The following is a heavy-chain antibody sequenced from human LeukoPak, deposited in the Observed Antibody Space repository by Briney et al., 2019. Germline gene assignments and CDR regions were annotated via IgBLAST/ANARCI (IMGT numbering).Heavy chain of an antibody. Sequence: PGGSLRLSCAASGFTFSSYGMSWVRQAPGKGLEWVSAISGSGGSTYYADSVKGRFTISRDNSKNTLYLQMNSLRAEDTAVYYCATGGSGYYYDWVYWGQGTLVTVSP. CDR2: ISGSGGST. CDR1: GFTFSSYG. D-gene: IGHD3-22*01. V-gene: IGHV3-23*01. CDR3: ATGGSGYYYDWVY. J-gene: IGHJ4*02.